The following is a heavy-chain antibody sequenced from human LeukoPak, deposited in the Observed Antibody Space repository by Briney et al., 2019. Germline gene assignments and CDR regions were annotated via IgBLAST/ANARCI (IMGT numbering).Heavy chain of an antibody. J-gene: IGHJ4*02. D-gene: IGHD3-22*01. CDR3: ARDWGTYYYDSSGYYPHY. CDR2: IKQDGSEK. V-gene: IGHV3-7*01. CDR1: GFTFSSYW. Sequence: GSLRLSCAASGFTFSSYWMSWVRQAPGKGLEWVANIKQDGSEKYYVDSVKGRFTISRDNAKNSLYLQMNSLRAEDTAVYYCARDWGTYYYDSSGYYPHYWGQGTLVTVSS.